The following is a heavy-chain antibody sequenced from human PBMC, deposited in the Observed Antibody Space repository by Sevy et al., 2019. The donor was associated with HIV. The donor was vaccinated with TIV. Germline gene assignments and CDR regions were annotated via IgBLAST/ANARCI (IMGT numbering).Heavy chain of an antibody. CDR2: ISGSGGST. CDR3: AKGDTSTRYYYYGMDV. CDR1: GFTFSSYA. J-gene: IGHJ6*02. D-gene: IGHD2-2*01. Sequence: GGSLRLSCAASGFTFSSYAMSWVRQAPGKGLEWVSAISGSGGSTYYADSVKGRFTISRDNSKNTLYLQMNSLRAEDTAVYYCAKGDTSTRYYYYGMDVWGQGTAVTVSS. V-gene: IGHV3-23*01.